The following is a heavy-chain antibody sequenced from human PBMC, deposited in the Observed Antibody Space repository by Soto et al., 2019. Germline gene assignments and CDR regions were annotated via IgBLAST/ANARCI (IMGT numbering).Heavy chain of an antibody. V-gene: IGHV3-23*01. CDR1: GFTFSSYV. CDR3: AKAGRITMVREARAYYGMDV. CDR2: ISGSGGST. Sequence: EVQLLESGGGLVQPGGSLRLSCAASGFTFSSYVMSWVRQAPGKGLEWVSAISGSGGSTYYADSVKGRFTISRDNSKNTLYLQMNSLRAEDTAVYYCAKAGRITMVREARAYYGMDVWGQGTTVTVSS. D-gene: IGHD3-10*01. J-gene: IGHJ6*02.